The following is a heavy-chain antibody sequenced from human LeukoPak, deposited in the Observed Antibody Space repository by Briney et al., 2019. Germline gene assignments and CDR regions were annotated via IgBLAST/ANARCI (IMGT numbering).Heavy chain of an antibody. CDR2: IYTSGST. CDR3: ARQLVAPPPKYYYYMDV. CDR1: GGSISSGSYY. J-gene: IGHJ6*03. V-gene: IGHV4-61*02. Sequence: SETLSLTCTVSGGSISSGSYYWSWIRQPAGKGLEWIGRIYTSGSTNYNPSLKSRVTISVDTSKNQFSLQLSSVTPDDTAVYFCARQLVAPPPKYYYYMDVWGKGTTVTVSS. D-gene: IGHD2-21*01.